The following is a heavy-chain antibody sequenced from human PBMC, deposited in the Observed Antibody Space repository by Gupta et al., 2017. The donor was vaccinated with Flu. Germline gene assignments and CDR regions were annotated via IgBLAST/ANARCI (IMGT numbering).Heavy chain of an antibody. V-gene: IGHV3-48*03. D-gene: IGHD4-17*01. Sequence: EVQLVESGGGLVQPGGSLRLSCAASGFTFSSYEMNWVRQAPGKGLEWVSYISSSGSTIYYADSVKGRFTISRDNAKNSLYLQMNSLRAEDTAVYYCARGHGYGDNRYYFDYWGQGTLVTVSS. J-gene: IGHJ4*02. CDR3: ARGHGYGDNRYYFDY. CDR1: GFTFSSYE. CDR2: ISSSGSTI.